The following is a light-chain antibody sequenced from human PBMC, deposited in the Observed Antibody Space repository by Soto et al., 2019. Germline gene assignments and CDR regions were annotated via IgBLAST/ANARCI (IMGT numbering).Light chain of an antibody. J-gene: IGKJ3*01. V-gene: IGKV3-11*01. Sequence: EIVLTQSPATLSLSPGERATLSCRASQSVSSYLAWYQQKPGQAPRLLIYDASNRATGIPARFSGSGSGTDFPLTISSLEPEEFAGYYWQQRSNWPRFTFGPGTKVDIK. CDR2: DAS. CDR3: QQRSNWPRFT. CDR1: QSVSSY.